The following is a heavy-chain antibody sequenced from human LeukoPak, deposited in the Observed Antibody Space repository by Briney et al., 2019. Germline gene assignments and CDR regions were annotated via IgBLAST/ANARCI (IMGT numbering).Heavy chain of an antibody. V-gene: IGHV3-74*01. CDR2: INNDGSIT. Sequence: GGSLRLSCAATGFTFSGYRMHWVRQAPGKGLVCVSRINNDGSITTYADSVKGRFTISRDNAKDTVYLQMNSLRAEDTAVYYCARDISGRSDYWGQGTLVTVSS. D-gene: IGHD3-10*01. CDR3: ARDISGRSDY. J-gene: IGHJ4*02. CDR1: GFTFSGYR.